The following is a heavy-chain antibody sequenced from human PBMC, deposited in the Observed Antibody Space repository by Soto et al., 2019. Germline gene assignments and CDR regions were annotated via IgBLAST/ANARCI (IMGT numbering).Heavy chain of an antibody. CDR3: AKDWSEDGDYGWFDP. CDR2: ISYDGSNK. CDR1: GFTFSSYG. D-gene: IGHD4-17*01. J-gene: IGHJ5*02. V-gene: IGHV3-30*18. Sequence: ESGGGVVQPGRSLRLSCAASGFTFSSYGMHWVRQAPGKGLEWVAVISYDGSNKYYADSVKGRFTISRDNSKNTLYLQMNSLRAEDTAVYYCAKDWSEDGDYGWFDPWGQGTLVTVSS.